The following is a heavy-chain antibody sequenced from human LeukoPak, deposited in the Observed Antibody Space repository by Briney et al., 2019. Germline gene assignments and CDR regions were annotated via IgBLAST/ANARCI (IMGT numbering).Heavy chain of an antibody. J-gene: IGHJ4*02. CDR2: ISSCGSYI. V-gene: IGHV3-48*03. CDR3: ARQQLVNFYY. CDR1: GFTFSSYD. D-gene: IGHD6-13*01. Sequence: GGSLTLPCTVSGFTFSSYDVHWLRESPGKGLVGVSYISSCGSYIFYADSVEGRFTISRENAKNSLDLQMNSLRTGGTAFFYWARQQLVNFYYGGQGPLLTVPS.